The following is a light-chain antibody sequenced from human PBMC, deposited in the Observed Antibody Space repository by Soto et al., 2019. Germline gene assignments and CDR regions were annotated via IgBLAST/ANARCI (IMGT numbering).Light chain of an antibody. CDR3: HQVNSYPFT. J-gene: IGKJ4*01. V-gene: IGKV1-9*01. CDR2: GAF. Sequence: IQLTQSPSSLSASVGDRVTITCRASQGISNNLAWYQQKPGKAPKLLIYGAFTLQSGVPSRFSGSGSGTDVTLTISSLQAEDFATYHCHQVNSYPFTFGGGTKVEIK. CDR1: QGISNN.